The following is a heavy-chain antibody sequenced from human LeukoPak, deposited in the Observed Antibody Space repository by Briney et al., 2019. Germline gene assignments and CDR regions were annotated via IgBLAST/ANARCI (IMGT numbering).Heavy chain of an antibody. Sequence: PGRSLTLSCATSGLTLSSSTFGSYTMNWIRQAPGNGLTWVSSISSTGTYIYYTDTVKGGFTISRGIGNSLMYLQLNSLRADDTAVYYCARDLDDSTGFDYGGQGTLVTVSS. CDR3: ARDLDDSTGFDY. V-gene: IGHV3-21*01. CDR1: GLTLSSSTFGSYT. D-gene: IGHD1-1*01. J-gene: IGHJ4*02. CDR2: ISSTGTYI.